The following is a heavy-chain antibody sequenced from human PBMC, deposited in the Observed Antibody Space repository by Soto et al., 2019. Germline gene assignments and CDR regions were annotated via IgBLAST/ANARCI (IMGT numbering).Heavy chain of an antibody. D-gene: IGHD1-1*01. CDR1: GFTFDYHA. CDR3: ARDEDWNYDY. CDR2: IRRKVSGVTT. J-gene: IGHJ4*02. V-gene: IGHV3-49*04. Sequence: PGGSLRLSCTTSGFTFDYHAVGWVRQALGKGLEWVGFIRRKVSGVTTESAASVKGRFIISRDDSKSIAYLQMNSLKTEDTAVYYCARDEDWNYDYWGQGTLVTVSS.